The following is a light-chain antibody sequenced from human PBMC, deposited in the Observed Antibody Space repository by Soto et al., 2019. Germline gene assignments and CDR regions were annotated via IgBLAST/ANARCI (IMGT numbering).Light chain of an antibody. Sequence: DIELTQSPSSLSASVGERATISCRASQSISTYLIWYQQKPGKAPKLLIYAASNRENRIPARFSGSGSGTDFTLTISSLQPEEFSTFYCQQSYSTPPRTFGQGTKVDIK. CDR3: QQSYSTPPRT. CDR1: QSISTY. V-gene: IGKV1-39*01. CDR2: AAS. J-gene: IGKJ1*01.